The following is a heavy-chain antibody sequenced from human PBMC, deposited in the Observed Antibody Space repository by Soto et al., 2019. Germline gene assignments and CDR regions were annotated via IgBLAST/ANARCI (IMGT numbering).Heavy chain of an antibody. CDR1: GFTFSMYW. J-gene: IGHJ4*02. CDR2: INDDGIST. D-gene: IGHD1-1*01. Sequence: GGSLRLSGAASGFTFSMYWMHWFRQVPGKGPEWVSRINDDGISTNYAHSVKGRFTISRDNAKNTLYLQMNALRVEDTAVYYCTRAPRCSSTGTGAFWGQGTMVTVSS. CDR3: TRAPRCSSTGTGAF. V-gene: IGHV3-74*01.